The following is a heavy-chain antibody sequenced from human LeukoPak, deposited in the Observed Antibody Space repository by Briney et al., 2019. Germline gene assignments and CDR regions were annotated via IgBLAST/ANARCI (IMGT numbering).Heavy chain of an antibody. CDR1: GFTFSSYG. J-gene: IGHJ4*02. CDR2: IWYDGSNK. Sequence: GGSLRLSCAASGFTFSSYGMHWVRQAPGKGLEWVAVIWYDGSNKYYADSVKGRLTISRDNSKNTLYLQMNSLRAEDTAVYYCARYYYGSGSSDIDYWGQGTLVTVSS. V-gene: IGHV3-33*01. CDR3: ARYYYGSGSSDIDY. D-gene: IGHD3-10*01.